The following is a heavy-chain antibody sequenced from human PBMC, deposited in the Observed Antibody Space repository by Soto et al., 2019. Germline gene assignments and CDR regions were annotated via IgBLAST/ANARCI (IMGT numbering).Heavy chain of an antibody. J-gene: IGHJ6*02. V-gene: IGHV1-24*01. D-gene: IGHD3-16*01. CDR1: GYTLTELS. CDR2: FDPEDGET. Sequence: QVQLVQSGAEVKKPGASVKVSCKVSGYTLTELSMHWERQAPGKGLEWMGGFDPEDGETIYAQKFQGRVTMTEDTSTDTAYMELSSLRSEDTPVYYCATLGGAQSRYYYGMDVWGQGTTVTVSS. CDR3: ATLGGAQSRYYYGMDV.